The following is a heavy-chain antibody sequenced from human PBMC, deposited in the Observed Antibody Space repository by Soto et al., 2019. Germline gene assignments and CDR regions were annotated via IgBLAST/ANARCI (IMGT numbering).Heavy chain of an antibody. CDR1: GFIFDKYV. V-gene: IGHV3-9*01. D-gene: IGHD5-12*01. CDR3: AKDVGGYGPIEY. Sequence: EVLLVESGGGLVQTGSSLRLSCAASGFIFDKYVMHWVREAPGKGLEWVSGISWSSAQIEYADSVRGRFTISRDNAQNSVYLEMSSLRVDDTARYYCAKDVGGYGPIEYWGQGILVTVSS. CDR2: ISWSSAQI. J-gene: IGHJ4*02.